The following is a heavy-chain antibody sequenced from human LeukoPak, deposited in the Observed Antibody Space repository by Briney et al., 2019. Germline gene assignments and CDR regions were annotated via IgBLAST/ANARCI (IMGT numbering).Heavy chain of an antibody. D-gene: IGHD3-22*01. CDR2: ISGDGGST. Sequence: GGSPRLSCAASGFTFDDYAMHWVRQAPGKGLEWVSLISGDGGSTYYADSVKGRFTISRDNSKNSLYLQMNSLRTEDTALYYCAKDLRYYGTSGYYYSAEYFQHWGQGTLVTVSS. J-gene: IGHJ1*01. CDR3: AKDLRYYGTSGYYYSAEYFQH. CDR1: GFTFDDYA. V-gene: IGHV3-43*02.